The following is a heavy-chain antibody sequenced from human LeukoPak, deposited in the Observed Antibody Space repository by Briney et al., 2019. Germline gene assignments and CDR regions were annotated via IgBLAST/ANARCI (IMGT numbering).Heavy chain of an antibody. Sequence: GGSLRLSCAASGFTVSSNYMSWVRQAPGKGLEWVSTIYSGGSTYYADSVKGRFTISRDNSKNTLSLQMNTLTGEDTAVYYCAARRGYYHYMDVWGKGTTVTVSS. V-gene: IGHV3-53*01. CDR1: GFTVSSNY. CDR3: AARRGYYHYMDV. D-gene: IGHD3-3*01. CDR2: IYSGGST. J-gene: IGHJ6*03.